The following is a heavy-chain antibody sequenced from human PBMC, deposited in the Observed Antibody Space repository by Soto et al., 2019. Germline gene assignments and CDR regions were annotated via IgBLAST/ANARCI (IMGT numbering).Heavy chain of an antibody. CDR2: INAANGDT. J-gene: IGHJ5*02. CDR3: VRRHVSATGIDWFDP. Sequence: QFRLVQSGPEVKKPGPSVKVSGKVSGYTLTSYGFIWVRQAPGQRLEGMGGINAANGDTKYSPKFQGRVTITRDTSASTAYMELSSLRSEDTAVYYCVRRHVSATGIDWFDPWGQGTLVTVSS. D-gene: IGHD6-13*01. CDR1: GYTLTSYG. V-gene: IGHV1-3*01.